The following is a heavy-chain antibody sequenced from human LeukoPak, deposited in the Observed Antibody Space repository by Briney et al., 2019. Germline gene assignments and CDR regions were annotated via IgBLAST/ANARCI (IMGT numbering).Heavy chain of an antibody. V-gene: IGHV4-61*02. CDR3: ARSPRLRRYGYGPWELPVSYFDN. CDR1: GGSISSGSYY. D-gene: IGHD1-26*01. CDR2: IYISGSP. J-gene: IGHJ4*02. Sequence: SETLSLTCTVSGGSISSGSYYWTWIRQPAGKGLEYIGRIYISGSPSYNPSLKSRVTISVDTSKNQFSLKLSSVTAAESAVYYCARSPRLRRYGYGPWELPVSYFDNWGQGTLVTVSS.